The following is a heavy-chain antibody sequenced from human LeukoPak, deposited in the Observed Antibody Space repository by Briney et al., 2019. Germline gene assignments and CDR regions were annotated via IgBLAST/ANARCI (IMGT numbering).Heavy chain of an antibody. D-gene: IGHD2-2*01. V-gene: IGHV4-59*01. CDR2: LFNGGTT. Sequence: SETLSLTCTVSGVSISRDHWSWIRQCPGKGLEWIGYLFNGGTTDYNPSLKSRITISVDTSRNQFSLNLNSVTTADTAVYYCARGGPSSRWFDSWGQGTLVTVSA. CDR1: GVSISRDH. J-gene: IGHJ5*01. CDR3: ARGGPSSRWFDS.